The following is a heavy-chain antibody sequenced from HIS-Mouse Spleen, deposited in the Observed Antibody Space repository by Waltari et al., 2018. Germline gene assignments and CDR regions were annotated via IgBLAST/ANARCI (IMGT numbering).Heavy chain of an antibody. CDR2: IYYSGST. J-gene: IGHJ4*02. Sequence: QLQLQESGPGLVKPSETLSLTCTVSGGSISSSSYYWGWIRQPPGKGLEWMGSIYYSGSTYYNPSLKSRVTISVDTSKNQFSLKLSSVTAADTAVYYCARDRELYFDYWGQGTLVTVSS. CDR1: GGSISSSSYY. D-gene: IGHD1-26*01. V-gene: IGHV4-39*07. CDR3: ARDRELYFDY.